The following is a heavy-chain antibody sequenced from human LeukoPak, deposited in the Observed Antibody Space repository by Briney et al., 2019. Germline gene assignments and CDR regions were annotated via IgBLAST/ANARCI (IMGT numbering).Heavy chain of an antibody. CDR2: ISSSGST. J-gene: IGHJ4*02. D-gene: IGHD3-10*01. V-gene: IGHV4-59*01. Sequence: SETLSLTCTVSGGSISSYYWSWIRQPPGKGLEWIGYISSSGSTNYNPSLKSRVTISVDASNNQFSLKLSSVTAADTAVYYCARTDYYGSGSVDYWGQGTLVTVSS. CDR1: GGSISSYY. CDR3: ARTDYYGSGSVDY.